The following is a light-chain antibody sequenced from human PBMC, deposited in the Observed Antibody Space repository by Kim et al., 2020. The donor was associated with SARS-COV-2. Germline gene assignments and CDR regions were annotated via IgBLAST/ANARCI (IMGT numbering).Light chain of an antibody. CDR2: EDD. CDR1: SGSIDDNY. Sequence: NFMLTQPHSVSESPGKTVTISCTRSSGSIDDNYVQWYQQRPGGVPTTVIYEDDQRPSGVSDRFSGSIDNSSNSASLTISGLRTEDEADYYCQSYNRDNVLFGGGTQLTGL. J-gene: IGLJ2*01. V-gene: IGLV6-57*04. CDR3: QSYNRDNVL.